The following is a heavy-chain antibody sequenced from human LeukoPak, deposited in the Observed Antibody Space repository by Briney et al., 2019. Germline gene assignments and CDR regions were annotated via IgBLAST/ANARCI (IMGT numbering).Heavy chain of an antibody. V-gene: IGHV3-23*01. D-gene: IGHD3-3*01. CDR1: GFTFSSYA. J-gene: IGHJ1*01. CDR2: ISGSGGST. Sequence: GGSLRLSCAASGFTFSSYAMSWVRQAPGKGLEWVSAISGSGGSTYYADSVKGRFTISRDNSKNTLYLQKNSLRAEDTAVYYCAKYPSGAYDFWSGYYHAEYFQHWGQGTLVTVSS. CDR3: AKYPSGAYDFWSGYYHAEYFQH.